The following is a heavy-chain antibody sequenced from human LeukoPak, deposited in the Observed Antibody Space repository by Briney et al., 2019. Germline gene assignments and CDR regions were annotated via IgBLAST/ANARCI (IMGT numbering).Heavy chain of an antibody. CDR2: IYYSGST. CDR1: GGSISSGGYY. D-gene: IGHD1-26*01. J-gene: IGHJ4*02. V-gene: IGHV4-31*03. CDR3: ARDTARRRWELRT. Sequence: SETLSLTCTVSGGSISSGGYYWSWIRQHPGKGLEWIGYIYYSGSTYYNPSLKSRVTISVDTSKNQFSLKLSSVTAADTAVYYCARDTARRRWELRTWGQGTLVTVSS.